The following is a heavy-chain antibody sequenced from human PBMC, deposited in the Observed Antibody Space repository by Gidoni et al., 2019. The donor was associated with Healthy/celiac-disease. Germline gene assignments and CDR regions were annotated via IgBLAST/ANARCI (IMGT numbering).Heavy chain of an antibody. D-gene: IGHD3-22*01. CDR1: GYSISSGYY. CDR3: ARGETRLNYYDSSGYPIYYFDY. Sequence: QVQLQESGPGLVKPSETLSLTCAVSGYSISSGYYWGWIRHPPGKVLEWIGSIYHSGSTYYNPALKSRVTISVDTSKNQFSLKLSSVTAADTAVYYCARGETRLNYYDSSGYPIYYFDYWGQGTLVTVSS. J-gene: IGHJ4*02. V-gene: IGHV4-38-2*01. CDR2: IYHSGST.